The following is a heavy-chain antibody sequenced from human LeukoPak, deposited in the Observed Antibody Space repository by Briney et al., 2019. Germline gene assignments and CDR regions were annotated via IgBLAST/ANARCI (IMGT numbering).Heavy chain of an antibody. Sequence: SETLSLTCNVSGVSVKTNSDYWGWLRQPPGKGLEWIGSIYHVGGTYYNPSLKSRVTISIDTSKNQFSLKLSSVTAADTAVYYCARRPAAGAGAIDYWGQGTLVTVSS. D-gene: IGHD6-25*01. CDR1: GVSVKTNSDY. V-gene: IGHV4-39*01. CDR3: ARRPAAGAGAIDY. CDR2: IYHVGGT. J-gene: IGHJ4*02.